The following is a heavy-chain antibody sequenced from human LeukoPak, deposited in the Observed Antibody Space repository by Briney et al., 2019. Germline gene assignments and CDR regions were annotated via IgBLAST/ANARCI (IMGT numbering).Heavy chain of an antibody. D-gene: IGHD6-19*01. Sequence: GESLRLSCAASGFTFSSYAMSWVRQAPGKGLEWVANIKQDGSEKYYVDSVKGRFTISRDNAKNSLYLQMNSLRAEDTAVYYCARGWAVAGTVSYYYMDVWGKGTTVTVSS. CDR3: ARGWAVAGTVSYYYMDV. V-gene: IGHV3-7*01. J-gene: IGHJ6*03. CDR1: GFTFSSYA. CDR2: IKQDGSEK.